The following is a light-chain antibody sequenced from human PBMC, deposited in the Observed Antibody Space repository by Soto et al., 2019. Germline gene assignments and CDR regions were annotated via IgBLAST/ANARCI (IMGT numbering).Light chain of an antibody. Sequence: QSVLTQPASVSGSPGQSTTISCTGTSSDVGGYNLVSWYQQHPGRAPKLIIYEGTKRPSGVSDRFSVSKSGNTASLTISGLQADDEADYHCCSYAGRSILVFGTGTKVT. CDR3: CSYAGRSILV. J-gene: IGLJ1*01. V-gene: IGLV2-23*01. CDR1: SSDVGGYNL. CDR2: EGT.